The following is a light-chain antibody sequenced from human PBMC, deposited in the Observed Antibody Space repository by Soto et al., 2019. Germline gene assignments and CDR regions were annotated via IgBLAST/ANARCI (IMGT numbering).Light chain of an antibody. J-gene: IGKJ4*01. V-gene: IGKV3-15*01. CDR2: GAS. Sequence: EIVMTQSPATLSVSPGERATLSCRASQSVSSYLAWYQQKPGQAPRLLIYGASTRATGIPARFSGSGSGTEFTLTISSLQSEDFAVYYCQQYHNWPPLTFGRGTKVEIK. CDR3: QQYHNWPPLT. CDR1: QSVSSY.